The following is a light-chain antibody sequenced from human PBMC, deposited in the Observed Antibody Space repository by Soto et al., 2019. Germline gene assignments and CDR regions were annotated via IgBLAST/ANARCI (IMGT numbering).Light chain of an antibody. V-gene: IGKV3-20*01. CDR2: DAS. CDR3: QQYGTSQFT. J-gene: IGKJ3*01. CDR1: QSVSSSY. Sequence: EIVLTQSPGTLSLSPGEGATLSCRASQSVSSSYLAWYQQKPRQAPRLLIYDASFRATGIPDRFSGSGSGTDFILTISRLEPEDFAVYYCQQYGTSQFTFGPGTKLDI.